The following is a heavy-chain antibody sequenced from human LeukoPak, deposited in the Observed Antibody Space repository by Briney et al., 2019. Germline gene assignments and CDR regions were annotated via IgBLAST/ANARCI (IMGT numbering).Heavy chain of an antibody. CDR3: ARGGRFGELLIN. J-gene: IGHJ4*02. CDR2: IKEDGSEK. CDR1: GFTFSNYW. V-gene: IGHV3-7*03. Sequence: PGGSLRLSCAASGFTFSNYWMSWVRQAPGKGLEWVANIKEDGSEKYYVDSVKGRFTISRDNARNSLYLQMNSLRAEDTAVYYCARGGRFGELLINWGQGTLVTVSS. D-gene: IGHD3-10*01.